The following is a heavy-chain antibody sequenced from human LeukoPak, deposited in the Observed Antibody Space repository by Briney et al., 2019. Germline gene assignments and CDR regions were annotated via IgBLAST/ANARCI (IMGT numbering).Heavy chain of an antibody. CDR1: GFTVSSSY. Sequence: GGSLRLSCAASGFTVSSSYMSWVRQAPGKGLEWVSVIYSGGSTYYADSVKGRFTISRDNSKNTLYLQMNSLRAEDTAVYYCARDRGYSYGYYYYYYGMDVWGQGTTVTVSS. CDR3: ARDRGYSYGYYYYYYGMDV. D-gene: IGHD5-18*01. V-gene: IGHV3-66*01. J-gene: IGHJ6*02. CDR2: IYSGGST.